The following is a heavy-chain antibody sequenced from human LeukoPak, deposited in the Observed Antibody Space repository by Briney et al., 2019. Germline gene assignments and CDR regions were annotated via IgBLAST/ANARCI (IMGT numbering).Heavy chain of an antibody. CDR3: ARAWLQSVGNGFWFDP. D-gene: IGHD5-24*01. V-gene: IGHV3-48*03. CDR2: ISSSGSTI. CDR1: GFTFSSYE. J-gene: IGHJ5*02. Sequence: PGGSLRLSCAASGFTFSSYEMNWVRQAPGKGLEWVSYISSSGSTIYYADSVKGRFTISRDNAKNSLYLQMNSLRAEDTAVYYCARAWLQSVGNGFWFDPRGQGTLVTVSS.